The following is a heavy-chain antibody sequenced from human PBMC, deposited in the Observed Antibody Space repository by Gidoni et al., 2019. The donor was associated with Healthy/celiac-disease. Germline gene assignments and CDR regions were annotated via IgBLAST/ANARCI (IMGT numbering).Heavy chain of an antibody. J-gene: IGHJ4*02. D-gene: IGHD6-13*01. CDR2: IYTSGST. V-gene: IGHV4-61*02. CDR1: GGSISSGSYY. Sequence: QVQLQESGPGLVKPSQTLSLTCTVSGGSISSGSYYWSWIWQPAGKGLEWIGRIYTSGSTNYNPSLKSRVTISVDTSKNQFSLKLSSVTAADTAVYYCASSGIAAAGYYFDYWGQGTLVTVSS. CDR3: ASSGIAAAGYYFDY.